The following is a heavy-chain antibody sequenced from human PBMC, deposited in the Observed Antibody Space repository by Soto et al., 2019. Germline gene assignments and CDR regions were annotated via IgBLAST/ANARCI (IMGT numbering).Heavy chain of an antibody. CDR1: GYTFTSYD. J-gene: IGHJ6*03. D-gene: IGHD3-3*01. CDR2: MNPNSGNT. Sequence: QVQLVQSGAEVKKPGASVKVSCKASGYTFTSYDINWVRQATGQGLEWMGWMNPNSGNTGYAQKFQGRVTMTRNTSKSTAYMELSSLRSEDTAVYYCARVAIFGVDSLAYYYYYMDVWGKGTTVTVSS. V-gene: IGHV1-8*01. CDR3: ARVAIFGVDSLAYYYYYMDV.